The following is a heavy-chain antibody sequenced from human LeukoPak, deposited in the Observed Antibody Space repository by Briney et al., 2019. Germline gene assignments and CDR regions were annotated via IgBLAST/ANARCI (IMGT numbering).Heavy chain of an antibody. J-gene: IGHJ4*02. CDR1: GPTFSSYA. CDR2: ISGSGGST. Sequence: TGGSLRLSCAASGPTFSSYAMSWVRQAPGKGLEWVSAISGSGGSTYYADSVKGRFTISRDNSKNTLHLQMNSLRAEDTAVYYCAKAVLWFGEFPFDYWGQGTLVTVSS. D-gene: IGHD3-10*01. V-gene: IGHV3-23*01. CDR3: AKAVLWFGEFPFDY.